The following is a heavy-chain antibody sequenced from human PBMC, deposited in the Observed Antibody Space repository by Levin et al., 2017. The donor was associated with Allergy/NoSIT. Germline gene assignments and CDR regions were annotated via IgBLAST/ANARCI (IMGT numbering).Heavy chain of an antibody. CDR2: ISYDGSNK. CDR3: AKRHGDYGDYMGGDFDS. J-gene: IGHJ4*02. D-gene: IGHD4-17*01. V-gene: IGHV3-30*18. Sequence: PGGSLRLSCAASGFTFSSYDMHWVRQAPGKGLEWVALISYDGSNKYYVDSVKGRFTISRDNSKNTLYLQMNSLRAEDTAVYYCAKRHGDYGDYMGGDFDSWGQGTLVTVSS. CDR1: GFTFSSYD.